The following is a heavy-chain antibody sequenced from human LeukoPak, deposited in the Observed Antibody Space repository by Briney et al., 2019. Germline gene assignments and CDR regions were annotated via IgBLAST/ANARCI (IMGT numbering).Heavy chain of an antibody. V-gene: IGHV1-8*01. CDR1: GYTFTSYD. CDR2: MNPNSGNT. J-gene: IGHJ4*02. CDR3: ARAGYYDILTGYYRHGDY. Sequence: ASVKVSCKASGYTFTSYDINWVRQATGQGLEWMGWMNPNSGNTGYAQKFQDRVTMTRNTSISTAYMELSSLRSEDTAVYYCARAGYYDILTGYYRHGDYWGQGTLVTVSS. D-gene: IGHD3-9*01.